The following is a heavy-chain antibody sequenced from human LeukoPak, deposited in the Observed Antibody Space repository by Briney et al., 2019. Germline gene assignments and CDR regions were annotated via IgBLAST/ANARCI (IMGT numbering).Heavy chain of an antibody. Sequence: PGGSLRLSCAASGFTFSDHHMDRVRQAPGKGLEWIGRSKNKDYAHSTVYAASVKGRFTFSRDDPKNSLYLQMNSLTTEDTAVYYCTRIFYYGTRGFYPDFWGQGTLVTVSS. CDR1: GFTFSDHH. CDR3: TRIFYYGTRGFYPDF. V-gene: IGHV3-72*01. J-gene: IGHJ4*02. CDR2: SKNKDYAHST. D-gene: IGHD3-10*01.